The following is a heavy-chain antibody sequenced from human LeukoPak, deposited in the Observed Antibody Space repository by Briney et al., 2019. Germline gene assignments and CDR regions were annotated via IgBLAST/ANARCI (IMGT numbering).Heavy chain of an antibody. CDR3: ARASYLLWFGEPSDY. Sequence: GGSLRLSCAASGFTFDDYGMSWVRHAPGKGLEWVSGINWNGGSTGYADSVKGRFTISRDNAKNSLYLQMNSLRAEDTALYYCARASYLLWFGEPSDYWGQGTLVTVSS. CDR1: GFTFDDYG. V-gene: IGHV3-20*04. CDR2: INWNGGST. J-gene: IGHJ4*02. D-gene: IGHD3-10*01.